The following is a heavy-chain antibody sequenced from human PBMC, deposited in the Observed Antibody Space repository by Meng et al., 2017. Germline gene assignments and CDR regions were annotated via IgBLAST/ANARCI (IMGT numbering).Heavy chain of an antibody. CDR3: ARGGYSYGLWFDP. J-gene: IGHJ5*02. V-gene: IGHV1-69*09. CDR1: GGTFSSYT. CDR2: IIPILGIA. Sequence: QVQLVQSGAEVKKPGSSVKVSCKASGGTFSSYTISWVRQAPGQGLEWMGRIIPILGIANYAQKFQGRVTITADESTSTAYMELSSLRSEDTAVYYCARGGYSYGLWFDPWGQGTLVTVSS. D-gene: IGHD5-18*01.